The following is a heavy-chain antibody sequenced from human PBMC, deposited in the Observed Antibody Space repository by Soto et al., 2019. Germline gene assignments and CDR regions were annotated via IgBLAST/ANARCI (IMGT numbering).Heavy chain of an antibody. Sequence: SVKVSCKASGGTFSSYAISWARQAPGQGLEWMGGIIPIFGTANYAQKFQGRVTITADESTSTAYMELSSLRSEDTAVYYCARGDSGYDDRAYYYYGMDVWGQGTTVTVSS. D-gene: IGHD5-12*01. V-gene: IGHV1-69*13. CDR2: IIPIFGTA. J-gene: IGHJ6*02. CDR3: ARGDSGYDDRAYYYYGMDV. CDR1: GGTFSSYA.